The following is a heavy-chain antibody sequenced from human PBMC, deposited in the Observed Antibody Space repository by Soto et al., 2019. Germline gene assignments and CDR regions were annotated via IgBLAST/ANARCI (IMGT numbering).Heavy chain of an antibody. D-gene: IGHD7-27*01. V-gene: IGHV4-4*07. CDR3: AGEWGLLPYYVMNV. Sequence: SETLSLTCSVSGGSISSYYWSWIRQPAGKGLEWIGRIYTSGSTNYNPSLKSRVTMSVDTSKNQFSLKLSSVTAAGTAVYFCAGEWGLLPYYVMNVWGHGTAVTVSS. J-gene: IGHJ6*02. CDR2: IYTSGST. CDR1: GGSISSYY.